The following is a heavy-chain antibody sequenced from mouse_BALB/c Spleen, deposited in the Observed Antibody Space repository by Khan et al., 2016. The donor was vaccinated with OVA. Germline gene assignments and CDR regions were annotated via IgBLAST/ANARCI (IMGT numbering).Heavy chain of an antibody. CDR2: ISSGGSYT. V-gene: IGHV5-9-3*01. CDR3: ARLCAMDY. J-gene: IGHJ4*01. Sequence: EVELVESGGGLVKPGGSLKLSCAASGFTFSTYAMSWVRQTPEKRLEWVATISSGGSYTYYADSVKGRFTISRDNAKNTLYLQMSSLRCEDTAMYDCARLCAMDYWGQGTSVTVSS. CDR1: GFTFSTYA.